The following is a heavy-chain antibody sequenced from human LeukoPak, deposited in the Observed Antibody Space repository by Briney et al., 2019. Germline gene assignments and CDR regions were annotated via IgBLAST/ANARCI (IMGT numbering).Heavy chain of an antibody. J-gene: IGHJ6*03. Sequence: GGSLRLSCAASGFTFSSYAMSWVRQAPGKGLEWVSAISGSGGSTYYADSVKGRFTISRDNSKNTLYLQMNSLRAEDTAVYYCAKGVGYPNYDFWSGYVPTYYYYYYMDVWGKGTTVTVSS. CDR2: ISGSGGST. D-gene: IGHD3-3*01. CDR3: AKGVGYPNYDFWSGYVPTYYYYYYMDV. V-gene: IGHV3-23*01. CDR1: GFTFSSYA.